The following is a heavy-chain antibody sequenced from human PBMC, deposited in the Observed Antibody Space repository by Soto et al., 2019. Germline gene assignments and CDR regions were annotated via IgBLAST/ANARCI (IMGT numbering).Heavy chain of an antibody. CDR1: GLTFSSYA. D-gene: IGHD6-19*01. J-gene: IGHJ4*02. CDR3: AGRIAVAGTLVY. CDR2: ISGSGGST. V-gene: IGHV3-23*01. Sequence: GGSLRLSCAASGLTFSSYAMSWVRQAPGKGLEWVSAISGSGGSTFYADSVKGRFTISRDNSKNTLFLQMNSLRAEDTAVYYCAGRIAVAGTLVYWGRGTLVTVSS.